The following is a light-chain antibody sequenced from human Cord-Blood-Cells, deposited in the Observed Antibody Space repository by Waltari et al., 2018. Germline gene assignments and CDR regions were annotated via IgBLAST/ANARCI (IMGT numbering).Light chain of an antibody. CDR3: QQSYSTPPWT. Sequence: DIQMTHSPSSLSASVGDSVTITCRASQSISSYLNWYQQKPGKAPKLLIYAASSLQSGVPSRFSGSGSGTDFTLTISSLQPEDFATYYCQQSYSTPPWTFGQGTKVEIK. V-gene: IGKV1-39*01. CDR2: AAS. J-gene: IGKJ1*01. CDR1: QSISSY.